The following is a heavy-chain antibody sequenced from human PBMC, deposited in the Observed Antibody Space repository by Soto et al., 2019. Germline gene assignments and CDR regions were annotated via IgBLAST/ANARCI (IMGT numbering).Heavy chain of an antibody. D-gene: IGHD2-15*01. CDR3: ARGDCTGAYCYSWPFNYGVDV. V-gene: IGHV3-33*08. CDR2: IWYDGCYK. Sequence: QVQLVESGGGVVQPGGSLRLSCTTSGFTFNTYGMYWVRQAPGKVREWVAIIWYDGCYKYYGDSVKGRFNISRDNSKNKLYLHRNSLRAEDTALYYCARGDCTGAYCYSWPFNYGVDVWGQGTTVTVSS. J-gene: IGHJ6*02. CDR1: GFTFNTYG.